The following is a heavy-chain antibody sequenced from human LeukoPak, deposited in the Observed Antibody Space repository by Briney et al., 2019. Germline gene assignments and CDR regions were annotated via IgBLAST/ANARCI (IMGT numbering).Heavy chain of an antibody. CDR2: IIPIFGTA. CDR3: ARAKRWWLPGVRLYYYYYMDV. J-gene: IGHJ6*03. Sequence: SVKVSCKASGGTFSSYSISWVRQAPGQGLELMGGIIPIFGTANYAQKFQGRVTITADESTSTAYMELSSLRSEDTAVYYCARAKRWWLPGVRLYYYYYMDVWGKGTTVTVSS. V-gene: IGHV1-69*01. CDR1: GGTFSSYS. D-gene: IGHD5-12*01.